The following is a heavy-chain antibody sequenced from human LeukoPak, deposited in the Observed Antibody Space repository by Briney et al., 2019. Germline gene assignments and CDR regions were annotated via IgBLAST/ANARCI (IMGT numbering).Heavy chain of an antibody. D-gene: IGHD1-26*01. CDR2: INPSAGDT. CDR3: ARYSGSYWTFDY. Sequence: ASVKVSCKASGYTFINYYIHWVRQAPGQGLEWMGLINPSAGDTTYAQKFQGTVTMTRDTSASTVYMELSGLRSEDTAVYFCARYSGSYWTFDYWGQGTLVTVSS. J-gene: IGHJ4*02. V-gene: IGHV1-46*01. CDR1: GYTFINYY.